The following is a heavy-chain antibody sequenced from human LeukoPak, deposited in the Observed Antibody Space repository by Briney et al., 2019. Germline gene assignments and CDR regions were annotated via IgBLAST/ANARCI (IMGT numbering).Heavy chain of an antibody. CDR1: GGSFSGYY. D-gene: IGHD3-10*01. CDR2: INHSGST. J-gene: IGHJ4*02. CDR3: ARLKYYYGSGSLQYGLDY. V-gene: IGHV4-34*01. Sequence: PSETLSLTCAVYGGSFSGYYWSWIRQPPGKGLEWIGEINHSGSTNYNPSLKSRVTISVDTSKNQFSLKLSSVTAADTAVYHCARLKYYYGSGSLQYGLDYWGQGTLVTVSS.